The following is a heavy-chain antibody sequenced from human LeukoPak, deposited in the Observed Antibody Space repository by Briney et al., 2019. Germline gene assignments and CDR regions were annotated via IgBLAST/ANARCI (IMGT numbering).Heavy chain of an antibody. V-gene: IGHV3-23*01. CDR3: AKDQRGPLSDY. Sequence: GASLRLSCAASGFTFSSYAMSWVRQAPGKGLEWVSGISGSGGSTYYADSVKGRFTISRDNSKNTLYLQMNSLRAEDTAVYYCAKDQRGPLSDYWGQGTLVTVSS. D-gene: IGHD6-25*01. CDR2: ISGSGGST. J-gene: IGHJ4*02. CDR1: GFTFSSYA.